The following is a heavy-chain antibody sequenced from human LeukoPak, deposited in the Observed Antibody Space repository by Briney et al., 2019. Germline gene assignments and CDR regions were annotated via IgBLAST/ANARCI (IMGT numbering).Heavy chain of an antibody. J-gene: IGHJ4*02. Sequence: GGSLRLSCAASGFTFSSYSMNWVRQAPGKGLEWDSSISSSSSYIYYADSVKGRSTISRDNAKNSLYLQMNSLRAEDTAVYYCASSSSWYVEDYWGQGTLITVSS. CDR1: GFTFSSYS. D-gene: IGHD6-13*01. CDR3: ASSSSWYVEDY. CDR2: ISSSSSYI. V-gene: IGHV3-21*01.